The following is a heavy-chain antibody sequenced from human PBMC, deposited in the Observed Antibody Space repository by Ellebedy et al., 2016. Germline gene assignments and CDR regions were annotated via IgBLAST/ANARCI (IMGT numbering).Heavy chain of an antibody. Sequence: GGSLRLSCAASGFTFSTSGMMWVRQPPGKGLEWLSYISSSSSTIYYADSVKGRFTISRDNAKNSLYLQMNSLRDEDTAVYYCARESSVAGDYGMDVWGQGTTVTVSS. CDR3: ARESSVAGDYGMDV. CDR2: ISSSSSTI. V-gene: IGHV3-48*02. D-gene: IGHD6-19*01. J-gene: IGHJ6*02. CDR1: GFTFSTSG.